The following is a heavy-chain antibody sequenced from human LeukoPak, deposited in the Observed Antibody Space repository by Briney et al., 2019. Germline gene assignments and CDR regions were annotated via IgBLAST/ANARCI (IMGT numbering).Heavy chain of an antibody. CDR3: ARNILGYCSSTSCPDDAFDI. J-gene: IGHJ3*02. Sequence: SKTLSLTCTVSGGSISSYYWSWIRQPAGKGLEWIGRIYTSGSTNYNPSLKSRVTMSVDTSKNQFSLKLSSVTAADTAVYYCARNILGYCSSTSCPDDAFDIWGQGTMVTVSS. CDR2: IYTSGST. CDR1: GGSISSYY. V-gene: IGHV4-4*07. D-gene: IGHD2-2*01.